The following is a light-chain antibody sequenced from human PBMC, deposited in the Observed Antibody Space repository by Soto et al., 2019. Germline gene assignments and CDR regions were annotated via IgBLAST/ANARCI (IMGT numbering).Light chain of an antibody. CDR3: QQYESYSLT. Sequence: DIQMAQSPSTLSASVGDSLTITCRASHSIRDCLAWYQQKPGKAPRLLIYDVSNLESGVPSRFSGSGSGTEFTLTISSLRPDDFATYYCQQYESYSLTFGGGTRVDIK. CDR1: HSIRDC. CDR2: DVS. J-gene: IGKJ4*01. V-gene: IGKV1-5*01.